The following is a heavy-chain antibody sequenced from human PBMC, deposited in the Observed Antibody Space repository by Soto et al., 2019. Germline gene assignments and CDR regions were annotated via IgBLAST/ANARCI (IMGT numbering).Heavy chain of an antibody. D-gene: IGHD4-17*01. V-gene: IGHV3-15*01. J-gene: IGHJ4*02. CDR3: TTYDYGVSDY. CDR1: GFTFSNAW. Sequence: EVQLVESGGGLVKPGGSLRLSCAASGFTFSNAWMSWVRQAPGKGLEWVGRIKSKTDGGTTDYAAPVKGRFTISRDDSKNTRYLQMNSLKTEDAAVYYCTTYDYGVSDYWCQGTLVTVSS. CDR2: IKSKTDGGTT.